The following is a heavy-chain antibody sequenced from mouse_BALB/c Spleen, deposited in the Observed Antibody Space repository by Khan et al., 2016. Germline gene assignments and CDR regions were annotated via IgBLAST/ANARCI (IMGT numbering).Heavy chain of an antibody. CDR2: ISYSGST. Sequence: EVKLEESGPSLVKPSQTLSLTCSVTGDSITSGYWNWIRKFPGNKLEYMGYISYSGSTYYNPSLKSRISITRDTSQNQTYLQLNSVTTEDTATDYWARGLYANYWGQGTALTVSS. CDR1: GDSITSGY. D-gene: IGHD1-1*01. J-gene: IGHJ2*01. CDR3: ARGLYANY. V-gene: IGHV3-8*02.